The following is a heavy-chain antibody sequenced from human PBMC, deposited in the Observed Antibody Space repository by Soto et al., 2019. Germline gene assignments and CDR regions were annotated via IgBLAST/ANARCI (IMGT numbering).Heavy chain of an antibody. J-gene: IGHJ4*02. V-gene: IGHV1-8*01. CDR1: GYTFTSYD. CDR2: MNPNSGNT. CDR3: ARARRIAARPGLGY. Sequence: QVQLVQSGAEVKKPGASVKVSCKASGYTFTSYDINWVRQATGQGLEWMGWMNPNSGNTGYAQKFQGRVTMTRNTSISTGYMELSSLRSEGTAVYYCARARRIAARPGLGYWGQGTLVTVSS. D-gene: IGHD6-6*01.